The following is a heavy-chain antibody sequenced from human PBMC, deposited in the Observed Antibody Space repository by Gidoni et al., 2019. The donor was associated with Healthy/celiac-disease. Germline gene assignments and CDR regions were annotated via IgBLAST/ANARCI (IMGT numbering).Heavy chain of an antibody. D-gene: IGHD2-2*01. V-gene: IGHV4-34*01. CDR1: GGSFSGYY. CDR3: AREPPARYCSSTSCRGRWFDP. Sequence: QVQLQQWGAGLLKPSETLSLTCAVYGGSFSGYYWSWIRQPPGKGLEWIGEINHSGSTNYNPSLKSRVTISVDTSKNQFSLKLSSVTAADTAVYYCAREPPARYCSSTSCRGRWFDPWGQGTLVTVSS. CDR2: INHSGST. J-gene: IGHJ5*02.